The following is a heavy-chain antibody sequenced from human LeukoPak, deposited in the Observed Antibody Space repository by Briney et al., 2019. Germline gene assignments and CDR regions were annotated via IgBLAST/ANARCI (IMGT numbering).Heavy chain of an antibody. Sequence: EASVKVSCKVSGYTLTELSMHWVRQAPGKGLEWMGGFDPEDGETIYAQKFQGRVTMTEDTSTDTAYMELSSLRSEDTAVYYCATNSGILWFGELLLDYWGQGTLVTVSS. J-gene: IGHJ4*02. D-gene: IGHD3-10*01. V-gene: IGHV1-24*01. CDR3: ATNSGILWFGELLLDY. CDR2: FDPEDGET. CDR1: GYTLTELS.